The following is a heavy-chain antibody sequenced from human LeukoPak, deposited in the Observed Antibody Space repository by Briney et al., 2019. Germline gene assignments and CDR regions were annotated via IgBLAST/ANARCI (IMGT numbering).Heavy chain of an antibody. Sequence: PGGSLRLSCEASGYTFSSIEMIWVRQAPGKGLEWVSYISRSASAIYYADSVKGRFTISRDNAKSSLFLQMNSLRADDTAVYYCARDRTIYSDYWGQGTLVTVSS. D-gene: IGHD3/OR15-3a*01. CDR2: ISRSASAI. CDR3: ARDRTIYSDY. CDR1: GYTFSSIE. V-gene: IGHV3-48*03. J-gene: IGHJ4*02.